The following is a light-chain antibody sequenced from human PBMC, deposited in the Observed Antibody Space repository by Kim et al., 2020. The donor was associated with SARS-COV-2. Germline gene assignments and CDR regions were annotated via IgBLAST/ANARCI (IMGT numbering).Light chain of an antibody. CDR3: LSYDSSLSGWV. CDR2: GNT. V-gene: IGLV1-40*01. J-gene: IGLJ3*02. Sequence: QPVLTQPPSVSGAPGQRVTISCTGTNSNIGAGSDVHWYQQLPGTAPKLLMHGNTNRPSGVPDRFSGSKSDTSASLAITGLQADDEADYYCLSYDSSLSGWVFGGGTQLTVL. CDR1: NSNIGAGSD.